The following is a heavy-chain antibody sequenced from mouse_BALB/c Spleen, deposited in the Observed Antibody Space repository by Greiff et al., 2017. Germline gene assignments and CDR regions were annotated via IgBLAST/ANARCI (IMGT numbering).Heavy chain of an antibody. D-gene: IGHD2-2*01. CDR2: IDPSDSET. CDR3: ARAMDYGYPAGFAY. Sequence: VKLVESGPQLVRPGASVKISCKASGYSFTSYWMHWVKQRPGQGLEWIGMIDPSDSETRLNQKFKDKATLTVDKSSSTAYLQLSSPTSEDSAVYYCARAMDYGYPAGFAYWGQGTLVTVSA. CDR1: GYSFTSYW. V-gene: IGHV1S126*01. J-gene: IGHJ3*01.